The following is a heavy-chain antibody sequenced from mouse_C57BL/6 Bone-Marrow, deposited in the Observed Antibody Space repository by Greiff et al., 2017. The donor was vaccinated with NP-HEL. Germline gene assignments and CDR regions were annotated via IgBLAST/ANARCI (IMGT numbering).Heavy chain of an antibody. CDR2: INPNNGGT. J-gene: IGHJ4*01. Sequence: VQLQQSGPELVKPGASVKIPCKASGYTFTDYNMDWVKQSHGKSLEWIGDINPNNGGTIYNQKFKGKATLTVDKSSSTAYMELRSLTSEDTAVYYCARWGYGSSFRGYAMDYWGQGTSVTVSS. CDR1: GYTFTDYN. V-gene: IGHV1-18*01. D-gene: IGHD1-1*01. CDR3: ARWGYGSSFRGYAMDY.